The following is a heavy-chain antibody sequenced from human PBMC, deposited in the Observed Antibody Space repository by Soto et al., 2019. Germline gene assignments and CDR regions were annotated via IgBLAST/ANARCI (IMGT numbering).Heavy chain of an antibody. V-gene: IGHV1-69*01. CDR3: ARATYCGGDCYPPYWYFDL. J-gene: IGHJ2*01. D-gene: IGHD2-21*02. Sequence: QVQLVQSGAEVKKPGSSVKVSCTASGGTFSSYAISWVRQAPGQGLEWMGGIIPIFGTASYAQKFQGRVTVTADASTSTAYMEQSSLRSENTAVYYCARATYCGGDCYPPYWYFDLWGPGTLVTGSS. CDR2: IIPIFGTA. CDR1: GGTFSSYA.